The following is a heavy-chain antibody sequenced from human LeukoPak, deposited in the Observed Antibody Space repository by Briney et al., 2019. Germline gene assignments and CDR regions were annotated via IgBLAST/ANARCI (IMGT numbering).Heavy chain of an antibody. V-gene: IGHV4-4*07. CDR3: ARRSNYDILTGYPVNDAFDI. J-gene: IGHJ3*02. CDR2: IYTSGST. CDR1: GGSISSYY. D-gene: IGHD3-9*01. Sequence: SETLSLTCTVSGGSISSYYWSWIRQPAGKGLEWIGRIYTSGSTNYNPSLKSRVTMSVDTSKNQFSLKLSSVTAADTAVYYCARRSNYDILTGYPVNDAFDIWGQGTMVTVSS.